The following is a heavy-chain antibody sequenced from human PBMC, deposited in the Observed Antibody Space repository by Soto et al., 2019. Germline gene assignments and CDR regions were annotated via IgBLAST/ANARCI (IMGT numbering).Heavy chain of an antibody. D-gene: IGHD6-19*01. Sequence: QVRLVESGGGVVQPGRSLRLSCTASGFSFSSYAMYLFRQPPGKGLEWVAVISHDGINKHYADSVKGRVTVSRDNPNRSLDLQRKSLRGEDTAMYYCARDMYSSDYFVKWFEPWGQGTLVTVSS. CDR3: ARDMYSSDYFVKWFEP. CDR2: ISHDGINK. CDR1: GFSFSSYA. J-gene: IGHJ5*02. V-gene: IGHV3-30-3*01.